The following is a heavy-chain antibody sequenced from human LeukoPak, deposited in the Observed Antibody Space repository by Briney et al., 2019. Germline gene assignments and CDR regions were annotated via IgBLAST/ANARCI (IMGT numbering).Heavy chain of an antibody. CDR3: ARDRGPTTVVNSDYYYYYGMDV. J-gene: IGHJ6*02. V-gene: IGHV1-69*04. CDR2: IIPILGIA. Sequence: SVKVSCKASGGTFSSYAISWVRQAPGQGLEWMGRIIPILGIANYAQKFQGRVTITADKSTSTAYMELSSLRSEDTAVYYCARDRGPTTVVNSDYYYYYGMDVWGQGTTVTVSS. D-gene: IGHD4-23*01. CDR1: GGTFSSYA.